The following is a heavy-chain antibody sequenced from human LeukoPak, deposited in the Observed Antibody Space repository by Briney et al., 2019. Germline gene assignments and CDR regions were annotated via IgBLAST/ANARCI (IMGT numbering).Heavy chain of an antibody. CDR3: AYYDLTSGGFDP. D-gene: IGHD3-22*01. CDR2: MYYTGST. Sequence: SETLSLTCTVSGGSISTSSYYWGWIRQPPGKGLEWIGSMYYTGSTYYNPSLKSRVTISVDTSKNQFSLKLSSVTAADTAVYYCAYYDLTSGGFDPWGRGTLVTVSS. V-gene: IGHV4-39*07. J-gene: IGHJ5*02. CDR1: GGSISTSSYY.